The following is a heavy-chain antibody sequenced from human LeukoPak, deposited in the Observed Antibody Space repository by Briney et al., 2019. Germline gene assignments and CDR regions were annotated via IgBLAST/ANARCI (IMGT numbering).Heavy chain of an antibody. Sequence: GGSLRLSCAASGFTVSNNYMIWIRQAPGKGPEWVSLIYSEGTTSYADSVKGRFTISRDNSKNTLYLQMNSLRAEDTAVYYCAKTLYCTGTSCSGYFDYWGQGTLVTVSS. CDR2: IYSEGTT. V-gene: IGHV3-66*02. CDR1: GFTVSNNY. D-gene: IGHD2-15*01. CDR3: AKTLYCTGTSCSGYFDY. J-gene: IGHJ4*02.